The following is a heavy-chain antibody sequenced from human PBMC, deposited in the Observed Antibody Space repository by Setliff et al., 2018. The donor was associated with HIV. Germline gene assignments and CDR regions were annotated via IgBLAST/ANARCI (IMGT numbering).Heavy chain of an antibody. D-gene: IGHD3-9*01. CDR2: IYYSGST. CDR1: GGSISSYY. J-gene: IGHJ6*03. CDR3: ARGAPYYDILTGYYSYYYYYMDV. V-gene: IGHV4-59*01. Sequence: SETLSLTCTVSGGSISSYYWSWIRQPPGKGLEWIGYIYYSGSTNYNPSLKSRVTISVDTSKNQFSLKLGSVTAADTAVYYCARGAPYYDILTGYYSYYYYYMDVWGKGTTVTVSS.